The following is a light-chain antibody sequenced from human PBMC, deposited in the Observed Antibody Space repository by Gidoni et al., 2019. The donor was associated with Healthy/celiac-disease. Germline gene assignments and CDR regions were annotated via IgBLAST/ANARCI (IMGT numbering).Light chain of an antibody. CDR3: QQRSNWPPYT. CDR1: QSVSSSY. CDR2: DAS. Sequence: EIVLTPSPPTLSLSPGERATLSCRASQSVSSSYLAWYQQKPGQAPRLLIYDASNRATGIPARFSGSGSGTDFTLTISSLEPEDFAVYYCQQRSNWPPYTFGQGTKLEIK. V-gene: IGKV3-11*01. J-gene: IGKJ2*01.